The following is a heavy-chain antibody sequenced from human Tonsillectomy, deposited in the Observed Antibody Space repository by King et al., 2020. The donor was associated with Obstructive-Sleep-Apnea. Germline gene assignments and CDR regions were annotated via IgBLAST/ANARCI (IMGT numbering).Heavy chain of an antibody. CDR2: ISGSGGST. V-gene: IGHV3-23*04. J-gene: IGHJ3*02. D-gene: IGHD3-9*01. Sequence: VQLVESGGGLVQPGGSLRLSCAASGFTFSSSAMSWVRQAPGKGLQWDSAISGSGGSTFYADSVKGRFTISRDNSKNTLYLQMNSLRAEDTAKYYCANPRQAVRYFDWFPDAFDIWGQGTMVTVSS. CDR1: GFTFSSSA. CDR3: ANPRQAVRYFDWFPDAFDI.